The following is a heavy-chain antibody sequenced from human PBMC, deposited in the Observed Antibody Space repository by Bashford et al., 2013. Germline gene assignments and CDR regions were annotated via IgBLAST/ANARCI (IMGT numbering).Heavy chain of an antibody. J-gene: IGHJ4*02. V-gene: IGHV4-34*01. Sequence: SETLSLTCAVYGGSFSGYYWSWIRQPPGKGLEWIGEINHSGSTNYNPSLKSRVTISVDTSKNQFSLKLSSVTAADTAVYYCARGGPEYYFDYWGQGTLVTVSS. D-gene: IGHD1-14*01. CDR2: INHSGST. CDR1: GGSFSGYY. CDR3: ARGGPEYYFDY.